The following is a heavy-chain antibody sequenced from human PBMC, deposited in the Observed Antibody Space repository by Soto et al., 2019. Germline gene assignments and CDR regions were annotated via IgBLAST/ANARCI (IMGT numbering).Heavy chain of an antibody. CDR2: IYYSGST. CDR3: ARDRSLSYGSVYYYYGMDV. J-gene: IGHJ6*02. V-gene: IGHV4-31*03. Sequence: SETLSLTCTVSGGSISSGGYYWSWIRQHPGKGLEWIGYIYYSGSTYYNPSLKSRVTISVDTSKNQFSLKLSSVTAADTAVYYCARDRSLSYGSVYYYYGMDVWGQGTTVTVSS. D-gene: IGHD3-10*01. CDR1: GGSISSGGYY.